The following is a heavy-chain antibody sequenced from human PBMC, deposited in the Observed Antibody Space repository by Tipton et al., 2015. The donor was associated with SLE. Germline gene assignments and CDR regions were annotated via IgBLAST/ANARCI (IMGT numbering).Heavy chain of an antibody. CDR1: GFTFSSYS. V-gene: IGHV3-21*01. CDR3: ARDKGTNWFDP. J-gene: IGHJ5*02. Sequence: SLRLSCAASGFTFSSYSMNWVRQAPGKGLEWVSSISSSSSYIYYADSVKGRFTISRDNAKNSLYLQMNSLRAEDTAVYYCARDKGTNWFDPWGQGTLVTVSS. CDR2: ISSSSSYI. D-gene: IGHD1-1*01.